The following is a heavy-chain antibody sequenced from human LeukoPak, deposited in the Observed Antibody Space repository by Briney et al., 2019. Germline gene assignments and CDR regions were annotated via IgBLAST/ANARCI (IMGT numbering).Heavy chain of an antibody. CDR2: ISGSGGQT. V-gene: IGHV3-23*01. Sequence: GGSLRLSCAASGFTFNSYSMSWVRQAPGKGVEWVSLISGSGGQTYYADSVKGRFTISTDDSKTTLYLEMNNLRAEDTAVFYCAREPPHCGGDCFSLLDNWGQGTLVTVSS. J-gene: IGHJ4*02. CDR1: GFTFNSYS. D-gene: IGHD2-21*02. CDR3: AREPPHCGGDCFSLLDN.